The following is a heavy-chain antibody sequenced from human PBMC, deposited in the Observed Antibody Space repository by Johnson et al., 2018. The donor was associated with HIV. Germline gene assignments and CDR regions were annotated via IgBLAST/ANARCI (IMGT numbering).Heavy chain of an antibody. CDR2: ISYDGSNK. CDR3: AKERAWSPGGAFDI. Sequence: QVQLVESGGGVVQPGRSLRLSCAASGFTFSSYAMHWVRQAPGKGLEWVAVISYDGSNKYYADSVKGRFTVSRDNSKNTLYLQMNSLRAEDTAVYYCAKERAWSPGGAFDIWGQGTMVTVSS. CDR1: GFTFSSYA. V-gene: IGHV3-30*04. J-gene: IGHJ3*02. D-gene: IGHD3-3*01.